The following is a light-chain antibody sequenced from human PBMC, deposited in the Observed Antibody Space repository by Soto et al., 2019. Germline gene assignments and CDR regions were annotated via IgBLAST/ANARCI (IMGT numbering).Light chain of an antibody. V-gene: IGLV2-14*01. Sequence: QSVQTQPASVSGSPGQSITISCTGTSSDVGNYNYVSWYQQHPAKAPKLMIFEVSNRPSGISSRFSGSKSGNTASLTISGLQAEDEADYYCSSYTSSSNYVFGTGTKVTVL. CDR2: EVS. CDR1: SSDVGNYNY. J-gene: IGLJ1*01. CDR3: SSYTSSSNYV.